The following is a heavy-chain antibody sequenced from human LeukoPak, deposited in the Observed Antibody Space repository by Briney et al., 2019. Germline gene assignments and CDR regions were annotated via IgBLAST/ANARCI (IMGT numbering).Heavy chain of an antibody. CDR1: GFTFSNYA. J-gene: IGHJ4*02. V-gene: IGHV3-23*01. CDR3: ARELGEPDDY. CDR2: ISGTGAST. Sequence: GGSLRLSCAASGFTFSNYAMAWVRQAPGKGLEWVSGISGTGASTYYPDSVKGRFTISRDNSKNTLYLQMNSLRAEDTAVYYCARELGEPDDYWGQGTLVTVSS. D-gene: IGHD3-16*01.